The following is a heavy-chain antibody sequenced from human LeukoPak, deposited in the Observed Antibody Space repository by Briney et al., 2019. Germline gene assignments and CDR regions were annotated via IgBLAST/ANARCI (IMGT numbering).Heavy chain of an antibody. Sequence: GGSLRLSCAASGFTISSYSMNWVRQAPGKGLEWVSYISSSGSTIDYADSVKGRFTISRDNAKSSLYLQMNSLRAEDTAVYYCSRLRGYSYGYADYWGQGALVTVSS. CDR1: GFTISSYS. CDR2: ISSSGSTI. D-gene: IGHD5-18*01. J-gene: IGHJ4*02. V-gene: IGHV3-48*04. CDR3: SRLRGYSYGYADY.